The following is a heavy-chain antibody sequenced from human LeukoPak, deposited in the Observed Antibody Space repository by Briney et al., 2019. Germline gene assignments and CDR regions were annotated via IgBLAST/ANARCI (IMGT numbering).Heavy chain of an antibody. Sequence: SVKVSCKASGGTFSSYAISWVRQAPGQGLEWMGGIIPIFGTANYVQKFQGRVTITTDESPSTAYMELSSLRSEDTAVYYCATEAKGYGDYVYNRFDPWGQGTLVTVSS. CDR3: ATEAKGYGDYVYNRFDP. J-gene: IGHJ5*02. D-gene: IGHD4-17*01. CDR2: IIPIFGTA. CDR1: GGTFSSYA. V-gene: IGHV1-69*05.